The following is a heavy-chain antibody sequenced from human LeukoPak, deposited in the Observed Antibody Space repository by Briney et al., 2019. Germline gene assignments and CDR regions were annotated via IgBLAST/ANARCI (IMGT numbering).Heavy chain of an antibody. D-gene: IGHD3-3*01. J-gene: IGHJ5*02. CDR1: GFTVSSNY. V-gene: IGHV3-53*01. Sequence: GGSLRLSCAASGFTVSSNYMSWVRQAPGKGLEWVSVIYSGGSTYYADSVEGRFTISRDNSKNTLYLQMNSLRAEDTAVYYCARQHYDFWSGYYGWFDPWGQGTLVTVSS. CDR2: IYSGGST. CDR3: ARQHYDFWSGYYGWFDP.